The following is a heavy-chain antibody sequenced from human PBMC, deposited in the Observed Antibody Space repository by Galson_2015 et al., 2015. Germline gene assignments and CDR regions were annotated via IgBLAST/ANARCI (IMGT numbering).Heavy chain of an antibody. CDR1: GFTFSGSA. J-gene: IGHJ4*02. CDR3: TSPTTVSDYGY. D-gene: IGHD4-17*01. CDR2: IRSKANSYAT. V-gene: IGHV3-73*01. Sequence: SLRLSCAASGFTFSGSAMHWVRQASGKGLEWVGRIRSKANSYATAYAASVKGRFTISRDDSKNTAYLQMNSLKTEDTAVYYCTSPTTVSDYGYWGQGTLATVSS.